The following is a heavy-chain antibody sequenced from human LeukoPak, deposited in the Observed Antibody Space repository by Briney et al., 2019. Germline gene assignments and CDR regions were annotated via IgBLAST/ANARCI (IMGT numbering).Heavy chain of an antibody. Sequence: GGSLRFSCAASGFTFSSYAMSWVRQAPGKGLEWVSAISGSGGSTCYADSVKGRFTISRDNSKNTLYLQMNSLRAEDTAVYYCAKEDCSGGSCYSGFDYWGQGTLVTVSS. CDR2: ISGSGGST. CDR1: GFTFSSYA. CDR3: AKEDCSGGSCYSGFDY. J-gene: IGHJ4*02. V-gene: IGHV3-23*01. D-gene: IGHD2-15*01.